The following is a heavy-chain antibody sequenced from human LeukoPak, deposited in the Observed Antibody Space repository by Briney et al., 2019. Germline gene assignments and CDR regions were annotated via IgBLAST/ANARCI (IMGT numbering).Heavy chain of an antibody. CDR3: AKGDLRYFDVSSFDY. CDR1: GFTVSSNY. J-gene: IGHJ4*02. D-gene: IGHD3-9*01. V-gene: IGHV3-53*01. CDR2: IYSGGST. Sequence: GGSLRLSCAASGFTVSSNYMSWVRQAPGKGLEWVSVIYSGGSTYYADSVHGRFTISRDNSKNTLYLQMNSPRAEDTAVYYCAKGDLRYFDVSSFDYWGQGTLVTVSS.